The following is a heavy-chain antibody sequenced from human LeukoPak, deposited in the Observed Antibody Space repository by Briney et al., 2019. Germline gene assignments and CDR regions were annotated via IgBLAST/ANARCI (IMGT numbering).Heavy chain of an antibody. Sequence: PSETLSLTCAVSGGSISSSNWWSWVRQPPGKGLEWIGEIYHSGSTNYNPSLKSRVTISVDKSKNQFSLKLSSVTAADTAVYYCARFTYDSSGYYPYFDYWGQGTLVTVSS. V-gene: IGHV4-4*02. CDR2: IYHSGST. CDR3: ARFTYDSSGYYPYFDY. J-gene: IGHJ4*02. CDR1: GGSISSSNW. D-gene: IGHD3-22*01.